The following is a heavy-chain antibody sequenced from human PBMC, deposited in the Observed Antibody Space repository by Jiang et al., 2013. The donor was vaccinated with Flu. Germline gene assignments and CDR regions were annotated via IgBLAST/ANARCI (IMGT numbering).Heavy chain of an antibody. CDR2: T. J-gene: IGHJ3*02. CDR3: ARVSYDYVWGSYRDTRGAFDI. Sequence: TNYNPSLKSRVTISVDTSKNQFSLKLSSVTAADTAVYYCARVSYDYVWGSYRDTRGAFDIWGQGTMVTVSS. D-gene: IGHD3-16*02. V-gene: IGHV4-34*01.